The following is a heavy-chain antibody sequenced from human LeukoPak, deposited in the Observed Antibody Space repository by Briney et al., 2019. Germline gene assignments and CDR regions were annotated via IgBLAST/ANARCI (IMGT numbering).Heavy chain of an antibody. Sequence: KSSETLSLTCAVYGGSFSGYYWSWIRQPPGKGLEWIGEINHSGSTNYNPSLKSRVTISVDTSKNQFSLKLSSVTAADTAVYYCARYITMIVVAHDAFDIWGQGTMVTVSS. CDR2: INHSGST. CDR3: ARYITMIVVAHDAFDI. CDR1: GGSFSGYY. J-gene: IGHJ3*02. D-gene: IGHD3-22*01. V-gene: IGHV4-34*01.